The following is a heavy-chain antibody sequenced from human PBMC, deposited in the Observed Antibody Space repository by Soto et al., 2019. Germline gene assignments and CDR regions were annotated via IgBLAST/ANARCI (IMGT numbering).Heavy chain of an antibody. D-gene: IGHD3-10*01. CDR1: GFTFSSYS. V-gene: IGHV3-48*01. CDR3: ARGAFYGSGTFSYYYYYMDV. CDR2: ISSSSSTI. Sequence: EVQLVESGGGLVQPEGSLRLSCAASGFTFSSYSMSWVRQAPGKGLEWVSYISSSSSTIYYADTVKGRFTISRDNAKNSLYLQMNSLRAEDTAVYYCARGAFYGSGTFSYYYYYMDVWGKGTTVTVSS. J-gene: IGHJ6*03.